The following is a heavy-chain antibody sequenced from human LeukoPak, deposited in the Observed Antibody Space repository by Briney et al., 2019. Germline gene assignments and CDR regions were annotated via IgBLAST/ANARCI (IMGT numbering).Heavy chain of an antibody. D-gene: IGHD6-13*01. CDR3: AKGYSSSWYYFDY. J-gene: IGHJ4*02. V-gene: IGHV3-23*01. Sequence: PGGSLRLSCAASGFTFNSYAMSWVRQAPGKGLEWVSIISGSGGSTYYADSVKGRFTISRDNSKNTLYLQMNSLRAEDTAAYYCAKGYSSSWYYFDYWGQGTLVTVSS. CDR2: ISGSGGST. CDR1: GFTFNSYA.